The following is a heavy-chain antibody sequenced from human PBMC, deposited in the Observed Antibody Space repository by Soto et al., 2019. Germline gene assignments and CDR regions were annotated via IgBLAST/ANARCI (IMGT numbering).Heavy chain of an antibody. D-gene: IGHD6-19*01. V-gene: IGHV3-33*01. Sequence: GGFLRLCCAASGFTFSSYGMHWVRQAPGKGLEWVAVIWSDGSNKYYADSVKGRFTISRDISKNTLYLQMNSLRAEDTAVYYWLRGASGWYVGDFDYWAQRILVTGPS. CDR1: GFTFSSYG. CDR3: LRGASGWYVGDFDY. CDR2: IWSDGSNK. J-gene: IGHJ4*02.